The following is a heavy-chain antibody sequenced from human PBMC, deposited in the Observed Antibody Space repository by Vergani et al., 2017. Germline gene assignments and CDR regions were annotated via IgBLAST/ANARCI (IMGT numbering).Heavy chain of an antibody. V-gene: IGHV5-51*03. Sequence: EVQLVQSGAEVKKPGESLKISCKGSGYSFTSYWIGWVRQMPGKGLAWMGIIYPGDSDTRYSPSFQGQVTISADKSISTAYLQWSSLKASDTAMYYCARWKLRDGYNYASYFDYWGQGTLVTVSS. CDR1: GYSFTSYW. D-gene: IGHD5-24*01. CDR2: IYPGDSDT. J-gene: IGHJ4*02. CDR3: ARWKLRDGYNYASYFDY.